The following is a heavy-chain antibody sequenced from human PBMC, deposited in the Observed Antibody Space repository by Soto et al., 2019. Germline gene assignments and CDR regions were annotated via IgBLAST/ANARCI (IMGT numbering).Heavy chain of an antibody. CDR3: ARGDTVTTSPDY. CDR2: IWYDGSNK. Sequence: QVQLVESGGGVVQPGRSLRLSCAASGFTFSSYGMHWARQAPGKGLEWVAVIWYDGSNKYYADSVKGRFTISRDNSKNTLYLQMNSLRAEDTAVYYCARGDTVTTSPDYWGQGTLVTVSS. J-gene: IGHJ4*02. CDR1: GFTFSSYG. D-gene: IGHD4-17*01. V-gene: IGHV3-33*01.